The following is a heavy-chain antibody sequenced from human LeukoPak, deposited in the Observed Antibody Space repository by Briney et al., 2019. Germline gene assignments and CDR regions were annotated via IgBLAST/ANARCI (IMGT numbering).Heavy chain of an antibody. Sequence: PGGSLRLSCAASGVPFSDYVMHWVRQAPGKGLEWVAVIRYDGNNKYYADSVKGRFTISRDNSKNMLYLQMNSLGTEDTAVYYCAKDRWGAVASFDYWGQGTLVTVSS. CDR3: AKDRWGAVASFDY. CDR2: IRYDGNNK. D-gene: IGHD6-19*01. V-gene: IGHV3-30*02. CDR1: GVPFSDYV. J-gene: IGHJ4*02.